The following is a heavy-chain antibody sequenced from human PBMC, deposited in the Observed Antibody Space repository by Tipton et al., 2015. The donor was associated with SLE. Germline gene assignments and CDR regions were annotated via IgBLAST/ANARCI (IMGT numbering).Heavy chain of an antibody. J-gene: IGHJ6*02. CDR1: GGSISSHY. Sequence: TLSLTCTVSGGSISSHYWSWIRQPPGKGLEWIGYIYYSGSTNYNPSRKSRVTISVDTSKNQLSLKLSSVTAADTAVYYCARGAGYGDYAWGSRCRDVWGQGTTVTVSS. CDR3: ARGAGYGDYAWGSRCRDV. V-gene: IGHV4-59*11. CDR2: IYYSGST. D-gene: IGHD4-17*01.